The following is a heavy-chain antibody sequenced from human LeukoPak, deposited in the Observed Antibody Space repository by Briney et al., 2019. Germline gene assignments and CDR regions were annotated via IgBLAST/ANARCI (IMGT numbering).Heavy chain of an antibody. Sequence: GGSLRLSCAASGSTFSSYGMHWVRQAPGKGLEWVAFIRYDGSNKYYADSVKGRFTISRDNSKNTLYLQMNSLRAEDTAVYYCARRWLQSYAFDIWGQGTMVTVSS. CDR3: ARRWLQSYAFDI. J-gene: IGHJ3*02. V-gene: IGHV3-30*02. D-gene: IGHD5-24*01. CDR2: IRYDGSNK. CDR1: GSTFSSYG.